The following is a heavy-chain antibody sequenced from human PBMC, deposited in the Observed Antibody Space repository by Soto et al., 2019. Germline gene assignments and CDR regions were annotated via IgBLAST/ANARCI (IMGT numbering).Heavy chain of an antibody. CDR2: ISDSGST. V-gene: IGHV4-31*03. D-gene: IGHD3-10*01. Sequence: SETLSLTGPISGCSISDGCYWSRLRQHPGKGLEWTGTISDSGSTSYNPSLKSRLTISVDTSKNQFSLNLRSVTAADTAVYYCAWRERSWFSYWLDTRGQGTLVTVSS. CDR1: GCSISDGCY. J-gene: IGHJ5*02. CDR3: AWRERSWFSYWLDT.